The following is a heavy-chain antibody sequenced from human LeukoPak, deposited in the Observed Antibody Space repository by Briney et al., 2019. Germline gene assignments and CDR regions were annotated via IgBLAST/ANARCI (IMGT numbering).Heavy chain of an antibody. D-gene: IGHD3-10*01. Sequence: PSETLSLTCAVSGGSISSGGYYWSWIRQPPGKGLGWIGYIYHSASTYYNPSLKSRLTISVDRSKNQFSLKLNSVTAADTALYYCARGRDGSGSFDYWGQGTPVTVSS. CDR3: ARGRDGSGSFDY. CDR1: GGSISSGGYY. CDR2: IYHSAST. V-gene: IGHV4-30-2*01. J-gene: IGHJ4*02.